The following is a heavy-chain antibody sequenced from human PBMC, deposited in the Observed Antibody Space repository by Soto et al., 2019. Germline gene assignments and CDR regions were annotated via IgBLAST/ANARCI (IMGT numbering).Heavy chain of an antibody. D-gene: IGHD3-9*01. J-gene: IGHJ6*02. Sequence: ASVKVSCKASGYTFTSYAMNWVRQAPGQGLEWMGWINTNTGNPTYAQGFTGRFVFSLDTSVSTAYLQICSLKAEDTAVYYCARDILTGYFTYYYYYGMDVWGQGTTGTVS. V-gene: IGHV7-4-1*01. CDR3: ARDILTGYFTYYYYYGMDV. CDR1: GYTFTSYA. CDR2: INTNTGNP.